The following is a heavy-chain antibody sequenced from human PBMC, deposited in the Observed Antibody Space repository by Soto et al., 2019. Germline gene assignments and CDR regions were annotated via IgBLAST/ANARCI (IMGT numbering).Heavy chain of an antibody. J-gene: IGHJ4*02. D-gene: IGHD1-1*01. Sequence: QVQLVQSGAEVKKLGASVKVSCKASGYTFTSYDINWVRQATGQGLEWMGWMNPNSGNTGYAQKFQGRVTMTRNTSISTAYMELSTLRSEDTAVYYCAINPPTGTTPGDYWGQGTLVTVSS. CDR3: AINPPTGTTPGDY. CDR1: GYTFTSYD. V-gene: IGHV1-8*01. CDR2: MNPNSGNT.